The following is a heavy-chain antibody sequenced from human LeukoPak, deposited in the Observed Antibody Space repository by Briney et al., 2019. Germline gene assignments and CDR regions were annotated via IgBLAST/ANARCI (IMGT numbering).Heavy chain of an antibody. CDR3: AKLSITIFFGF. CDR1: GLTFSSYA. Sequence: GGSLRLSCAASGLTFSSYAMSWVRQAPGRGLEWVSAISGSGDSTYYADSVKGRFPISRNNSKNALYLQMNSLRAEDTAVYYCAKLSITIFFGFWGQGTLVTVSS. J-gene: IGHJ4*02. D-gene: IGHD3-9*01. CDR2: ISGSGDST. V-gene: IGHV3-23*01.